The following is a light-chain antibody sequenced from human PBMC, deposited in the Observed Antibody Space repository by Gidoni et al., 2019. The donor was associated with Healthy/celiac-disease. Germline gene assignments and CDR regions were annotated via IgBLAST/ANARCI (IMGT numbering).Light chain of an antibody. J-gene: IGLJ2*01. CDR1: SSDVGGYNY. CDR3: SSYTSSSTPVV. CDR2: EVS. V-gene: IGLV2-14*01. Sequence: QSALTQPASVSGSPGQSITIPCTGTSSDVGGYNYVSWYQQHPGKAPKLMIYEVSNRPSGVSNRFSGSKSGNTASLTISELQAEDEADYYCSSYTSSSTPVVFGGGTKLTVL.